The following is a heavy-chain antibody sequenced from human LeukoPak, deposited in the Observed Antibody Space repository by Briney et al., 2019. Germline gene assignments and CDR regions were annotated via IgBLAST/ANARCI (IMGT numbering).Heavy chain of an antibody. Sequence: GGSLRLSCAASGFTFSSYWMSWVRQAPGKGLEWVAVISYDGSNKYYADSVKGRFTISRDNSKNTLYLQMNSLRAEDTAVYYCAKDSSGYPRGWGQGTLVTVSS. CDR3: AKDSSGYPRG. D-gene: IGHD3-22*01. J-gene: IGHJ4*02. V-gene: IGHV3-30*18. CDR2: ISYDGSNK. CDR1: GFTFSSYW.